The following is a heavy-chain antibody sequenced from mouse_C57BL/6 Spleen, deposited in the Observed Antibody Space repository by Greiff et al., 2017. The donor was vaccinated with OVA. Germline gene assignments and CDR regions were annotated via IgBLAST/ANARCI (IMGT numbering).Heavy chain of an antibody. J-gene: IGHJ3*01. Sequence: EVQLQQSGPELVKPGASVKISCKASGYTFTDYYMNWVKQSHGKSLEWIVDINPNNGGTSYNQKFKGKATLTVDKSSSTAYMELRSLTSEDSAVYYCARREYPAWFAYWGQGTLVTVSA. V-gene: IGHV1-26*01. CDR2: INPNNGGT. D-gene: IGHD2-10*02. CDR3: ARREYPAWFAY. CDR1: GYTFTDYY.